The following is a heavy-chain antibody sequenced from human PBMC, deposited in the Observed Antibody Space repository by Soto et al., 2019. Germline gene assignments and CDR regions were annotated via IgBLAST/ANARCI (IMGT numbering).Heavy chain of an antibody. D-gene: IGHD3-3*01. J-gene: IGHJ6*02. Sequence: SQTLSLTCAISGDSVSSNSAAWNWIRQSPSRGLEWLGRTYYRSKWYNDYAVSVKSRITINPDTSKNQFSLQLNSVTPEDTAVYYCARAPEYYDFWSGYYPIYYYYGMDVWGQGTTVTVSS. CDR1: GDSVSSNSAA. CDR2: TYYRSKWYN. V-gene: IGHV6-1*01. CDR3: ARAPEYYDFWSGYYPIYYYYGMDV.